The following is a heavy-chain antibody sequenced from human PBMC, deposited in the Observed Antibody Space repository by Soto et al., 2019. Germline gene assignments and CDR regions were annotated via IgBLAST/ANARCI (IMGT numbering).Heavy chain of an antibody. V-gene: IGHV1-18*04. D-gene: IGHD6-13*01. J-gene: IGHJ6*02. CDR2: ISAYNGNT. CDR1: GYTFTSYG. CDR3: AAEQKMVTGHYYYGMDV. Sequence: ASVKVSCKASGYTFTSYGISWVRQAPGQGLEWMGWISAYNGNTNYAQKLQGRVTMTTDTSTSTAYMELRSLRSDDTAVYYCAAEQKMVTGHYYYGMDVWGQGTTVTVSS.